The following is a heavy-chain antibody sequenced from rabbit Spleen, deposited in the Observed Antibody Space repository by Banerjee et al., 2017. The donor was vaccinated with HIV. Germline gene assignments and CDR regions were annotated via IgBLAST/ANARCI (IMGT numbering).Heavy chain of an antibody. CDR3: ARDRADIGGDYGPYYFDL. J-gene: IGHJ4*01. CDR1: GFDFSGYY. V-gene: IGHV1S7*01. D-gene: IGHD2-1*01. CDR2: IDPVFGNT. Sequence: QLKESGGGLVQPGGSLKLSCKASGFDFSGYYMTWVRQAPGKGLEWIGYIDPVFGNTYYASWVNGRFTISRHNAQNTVDLQMNSLTAADTATYFCARDRADIGGDYGPYYFDLWGQGTLVTVS.